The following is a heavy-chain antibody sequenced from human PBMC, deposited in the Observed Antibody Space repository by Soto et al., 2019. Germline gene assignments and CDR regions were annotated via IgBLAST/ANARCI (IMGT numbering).Heavy chain of an antibody. Sequence: QVQLQESGPGLMKPSGTLSLTCAVSGGSISTNWWSWVRQPPGKGLEWIGEIYHSGATNYNPSLKNRVTMSVDKSQNHRSLNLNSVTAADTAVYYCARHIAVSGTRGFDFWGHGTLVTVSS. D-gene: IGHD6-19*01. CDR1: GGSISTNW. V-gene: IGHV4-4*02. CDR3: ARHIAVSGTRGFDF. J-gene: IGHJ4*01. CDR2: IYHSGAT.